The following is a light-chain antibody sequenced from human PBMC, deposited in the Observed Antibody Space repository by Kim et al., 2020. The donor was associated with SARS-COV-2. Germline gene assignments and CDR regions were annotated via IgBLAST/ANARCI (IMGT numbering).Light chain of an antibody. CDR1: QGISSF. J-gene: IGKJ4*01. CDR2: AAS. CDR3: QLLNSYPLT. V-gene: IGKV1-9*01. Sequence: DIQLTQSPSFLSASVGDRVTITCRASQGISSFLAWYQQKPGKAPKLLIYAASTLQSGVPSRFSGGGSGTEFTLTVSSLQPEDFATYYCQLLNSYPLTFGGGTKVDIK.